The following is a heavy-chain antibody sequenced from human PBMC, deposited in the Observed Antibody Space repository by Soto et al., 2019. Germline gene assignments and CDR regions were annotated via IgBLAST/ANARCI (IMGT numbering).Heavy chain of an antibody. D-gene: IGHD3-10*01. Sequence: GASVKVSCKASGFTFTTHGFTWVRQAPRQGLEWMGWSSALNGYTNYAQNFQGRLTITTDSSTSTAYMELSSVTAADTAVYYCAREEEYYYGSGPTGWFDPWGQGTLVTVSS. J-gene: IGHJ5*02. CDR1: GFTFTTHG. CDR3: AREEEYYYGSGPTGWFDP. CDR2: SSALNGYT. V-gene: IGHV1-18*01.